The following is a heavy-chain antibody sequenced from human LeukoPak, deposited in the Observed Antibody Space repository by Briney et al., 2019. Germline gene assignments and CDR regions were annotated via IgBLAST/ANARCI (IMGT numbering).Heavy chain of an antibody. CDR2: VFRLQTVRT. CDR1: DSSITSTYY. CDR3: ARVLHAPYLIDS. Sequence: SETLSLTCTVSDSSITSTYYWAWFRQPPGKGLEWIATVFRLQTVRTFYNPSLESRVTMSLDPSQNQFSLNLTSVTAADTTLYFCARVLHAPYLIDSWGQGTLVTVSS. J-gene: IGHJ4*02. D-gene: IGHD2-8*01. V-gene: IGHV4-38-2*02.